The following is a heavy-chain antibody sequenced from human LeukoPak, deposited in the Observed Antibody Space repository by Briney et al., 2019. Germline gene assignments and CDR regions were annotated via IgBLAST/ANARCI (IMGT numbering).Heavy chain of an antibody. Sequence: TSQTLSLTCTVSGGPISSGDYYWSWIRQPPGKGLEWIGYIYYSGSTYYNPSLKSRVTISVDTSKNQFSLKLSSVTAADTAVYYCARAGVAVAGSAFDIWGQGTMVTVSS. CDR3: ARAGVAVAGSAFDI. CDR1: GGPISSGDYY. J-gene: IGHJ3*02. CDR2: IYYSGST. V-gene: IGHV4-30-4*08. D-gene: IGHD6-19*01.